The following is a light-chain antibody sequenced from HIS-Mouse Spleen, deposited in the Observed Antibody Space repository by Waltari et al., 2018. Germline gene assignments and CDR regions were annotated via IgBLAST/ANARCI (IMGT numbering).Light chain of an antibody. J-gene: IGLJ3*02. Sequence: QSALTQPASVSGSPGQSLPIPCTGTSSDVGSYTLVPWYQQHPGKAPKSMIYEGSKRPSGVSNRFSGSKSGNTASLTISGLQAEDEADYYCCSYAGSSTLVFGGGTKLTVL. CDR2: EGS. V-gene: IGLV2-23*01. CDR3: CSYAGSSTLV. CDR1: SSDVGSYTL.